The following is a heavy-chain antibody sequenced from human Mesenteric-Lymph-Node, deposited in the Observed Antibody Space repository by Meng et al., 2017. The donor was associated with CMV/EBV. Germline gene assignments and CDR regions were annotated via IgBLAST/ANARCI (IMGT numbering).Heavy chain of an antibody. Sequence: GSLRLSCAVYGGSFSGYYWSWIRQPPGKGLEWIGEINHSGSTNYNPSLKSRVTISVDTSKNQFSLKLSSVTAADTAVYYCAKYLGYCSSTSCRNWFDPWGQGTLVTVSS. CDR1: GGSFSGYY. D-gene: IGHD2-2*01. CDR3: AKYLGYCSSTSCRNWFDP. CDR2: INHSGST. V-gene: IGHV4-34*01. J-gene: IGHJ5*02.